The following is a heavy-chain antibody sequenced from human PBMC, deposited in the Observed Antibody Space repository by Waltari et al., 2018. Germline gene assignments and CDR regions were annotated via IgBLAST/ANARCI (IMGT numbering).Heavy chain of an antibody. CDR2: ITHSGST. V-gene: IGHV4-34*01. J-gene: IGHJ6*02. Sequence: QVQLQQWGAGLLKPSETLSLTCAAYGGSFSGSYWSWIRQPPGKGMEWMGEITHSGSTNYNPSLKSRVTISVDTSKNQFSLKRSSVTAADTAVYYCAKMTPGYYYYGMDVWGQGTTVTVSS. CDR3: AKMTPGYYYYGMDV. CDR1: GGSFSGSY.